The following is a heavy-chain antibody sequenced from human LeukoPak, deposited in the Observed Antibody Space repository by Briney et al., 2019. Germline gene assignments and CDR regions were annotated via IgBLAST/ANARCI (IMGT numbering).Heavy chain of an antibody. Sequence: GASVKVSCKASGYTFTSYYIHWVRQAPGQGLEWMGIIHPSSGSATSAQKFHGRVTMTRDTSTSTVYMELSSLRSEDTAVYYCARDISPPLRLGGDYYYYGMDVWGQGTTVTVSS. CDR1: GYTFTSYY. J-gene: IGHJ6*02. V-gene: IGHV1-46*01. CDR3: ARDISPPLRLGGDYYYYGMDV. D-gene: IGHD3-16*01. CDR2: IHPSSGSA.